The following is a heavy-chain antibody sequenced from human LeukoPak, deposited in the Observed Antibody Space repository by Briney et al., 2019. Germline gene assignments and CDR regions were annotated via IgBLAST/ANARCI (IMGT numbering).Heavy chain of an antibody. D-gene: IGHD3-9*01. Sequence: ASVKVSCKASGGTFSSYAISWVRQAPGQGLEWMGGIIPIFGTANYALKFQGRVTITADESTSTAYMELSSLRSEDTAVYYCARDGRVILTQDYYYGMDVWGQGTTVTVSS. CDR3: ARDGRVILTQDYYYGMDV. CDR2: IIPIFGTA. J-gene: IGHJ6*02. V-gene: IGHV1-69*01. CDR1: GGTFSSYA.